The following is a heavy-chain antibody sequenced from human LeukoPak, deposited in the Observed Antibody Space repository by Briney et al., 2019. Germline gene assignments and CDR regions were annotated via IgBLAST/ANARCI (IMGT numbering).Heavy chain of an antibody. J-gene: IGHJ6*02. CDR2: ISSSSSYI. D-gene: IGHD3-3*01. Sequence: KAGGSLRLSCAASGFTFSSYAMSWVRQAPGKGLEWVSSISSSSSYIYYADSVKGRFTISRDNAKNSLYLQMNSLRAEDTAVYYCAREGGYDFWSGPGMDVWGQGTTVTVSS. V-gene: IGHV3-21*01. CDR3: AREGGYDFWSGPGMDV. CDR1: GFTFSSYA.